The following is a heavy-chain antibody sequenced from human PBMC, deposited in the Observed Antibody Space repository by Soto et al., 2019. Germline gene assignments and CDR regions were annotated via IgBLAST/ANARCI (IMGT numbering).Heavy chain of an antibody. CDR3: ARDHDYVSYFDY. CDR2: IWYDGSNK. CDR1: GFTFSSYG. Sequence: QVQLVESGGGVVQPGRSLRLSCAASGFTFSSYGMHWVRQAPGKGLEWVAVIWYDGSNKYYADSVKGRFTISRDNSKNTLYLQMNSLRAEDTAVYYCARDHDYVSYFDYWGQGTLVTVSS. D-gene: IGHD3-16*01. V-gene: IGHV3-33*01. J-gene: IGHJ4*02.